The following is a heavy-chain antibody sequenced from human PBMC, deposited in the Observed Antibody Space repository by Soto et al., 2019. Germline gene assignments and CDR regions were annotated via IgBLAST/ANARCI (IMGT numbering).Heavy chain of an antibody. CDR2: ISYDGSNK. CDR3: ARESQYGSGSYLNWFDP. CDR1: GFTFSSYA. J-gene: IGHJ5*02. Sequence: GGSLRLSCAASGFTFSSYAMHWVRQAPGKGLEWVAVISYDGSNKYYAGSVKGRFTISRDNSKNTLYLQMNSLRAEDTAVYYCARESQYGSGSYLNWFDPWGQGTLVTVSS. D-gene: IGHD3-10*01. V-gene: IGHV3-30-3*01.